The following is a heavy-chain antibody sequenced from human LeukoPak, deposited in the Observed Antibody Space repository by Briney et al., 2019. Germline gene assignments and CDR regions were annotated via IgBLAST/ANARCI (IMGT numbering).Heavy chain of an antibody. Sequence: RWASVKVSCKASGYAFTGYYIHWVRQAPGQGLEWMGWIDPNSDDTNYAQKFQGRVTMTRDTSISTAYMELSRLRSDDTAVYYCARASRELFTGFDYWGQGTLVTVSS. CDR1: GYAFTGYY. J-gene: IGHJ4*02. CDR2: IDPNSDDT. D-gene: IGHD1-26*01. V-gene: IGHV1-2*02. CDR3: ARASRELFTGFDY.